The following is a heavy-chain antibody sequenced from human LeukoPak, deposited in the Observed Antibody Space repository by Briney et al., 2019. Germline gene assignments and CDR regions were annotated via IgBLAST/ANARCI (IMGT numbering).Heavy chain of an antibody. CDR1: GFTLSSYA. D-gene: IGHD1-14*01. Sequence: GGSLRLSCAASGFTLSSYAMSWVRQAPGKGLEWVSVIYAGGSTYYADSVKGRFTISRDNSKNTLYLQMNSLRAEDTAVYYCARVRNPEYWGQGTLVTVSS. J-gene: IGHJ4*02. V-gene: IGHV3-66*01. CDR3: ARVRNPEY. CDR2: IYAGGST.